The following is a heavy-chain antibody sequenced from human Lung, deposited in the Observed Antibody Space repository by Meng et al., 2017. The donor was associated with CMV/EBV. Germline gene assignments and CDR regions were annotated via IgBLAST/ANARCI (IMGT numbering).Heavy chain of an antibody. V-gene: IGHV4-31*03. D-gene: IGHD5-24*01. Sequence: PGLMNPPQTRPLTATVAGGSIGSGGYYWSWIRQHPGKGLEWIGYIYYTGSTFYNPSLKSRVTISVDTSKNQFSLKLIPATAADTAVYYCAREAGRDGYATPKFDYWGQGTLVTVSS. CDR1: GGSIGSGGYY. J-gene: IGHJ4*02. CDR3: AREAGRDGYATPKFDY. CDR2: IYYTGST.